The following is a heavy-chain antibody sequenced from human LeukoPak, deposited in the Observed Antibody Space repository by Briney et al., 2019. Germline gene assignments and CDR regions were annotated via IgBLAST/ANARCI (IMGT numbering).Heavy chain of an antibody. D-gene: IGHD6-13*01. CDR1: GFTFSSYA. CDR3: ARGYSSSWYVS. CDR2: ISYDGSNK. J-gene: IGHJ5*02. Sequence: GGSLRLSCAASGFTFSSYAMHWVRQAPGKGLEWVAVISYDGSNKYYADSVKGRFTISRDNSKNTLYLQMNSLRAEDTAVYYCARGYSSSWYVSWGQGTLVPVSS. V-gene: IGHV3-30*01.